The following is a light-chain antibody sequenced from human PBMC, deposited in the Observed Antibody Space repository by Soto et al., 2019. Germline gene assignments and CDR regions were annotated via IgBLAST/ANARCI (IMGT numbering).Light chain of an antibody. J-gene: IGKJ1*01. CDR2: TAS. CDR3: LQDYNDPRT. V-gene: IGKV1-6*01. Sequence: IQMTQSPSSMSASVGDRVTITCRASQDIGNDLGWYQQKPGKAPRLLISTASTLESGVPARFSGSGSGTHFILTISSLQPEDVATYFCLQDYNDPRTFGQGTKVEI. CDR1: QDIGND.